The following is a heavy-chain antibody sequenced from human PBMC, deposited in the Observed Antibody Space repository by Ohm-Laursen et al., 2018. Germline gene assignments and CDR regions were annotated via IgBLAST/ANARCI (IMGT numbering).Heavy chain of an antibody. D-gene: IGHD2-2*01. J-gene: IGHJ6*02. CDR1: GFTFSSYA. CDR3: ARDIVVVPAATPGYYGMDV. V-gene: IGHV3-64*01. CDR2: ISSNGGST. Sequence: SLRLSCTASGFTFSSYAMHWVRQAPGKGLEYVSAISSNGGSTYYANSVKGRFTISRDNSKNTLYLQMGSLRAEDMAVYYCARDIVVVPAATPGYYGMDVWGQGTTVTVSS.